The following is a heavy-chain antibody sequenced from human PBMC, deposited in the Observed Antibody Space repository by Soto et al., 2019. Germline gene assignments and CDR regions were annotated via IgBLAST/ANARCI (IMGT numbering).Heavy chain of an antibody. CDR1: GYSPTTYW. Sequence: PGESLKISCQVSGYSPTTYWIGWVRQMPGKGLEWMGIIYPGDSDTRYSPSFQGHVTISADKSTAYLQWSSLEASDTAIYFCASWGFGVYWGQGTLVTVSS. J-gene: IGHJ4*02. D-gene: IGHD3-16*01. CDR3: ASWGFGVY. CDR2: IYPGDSDT. V-gene: IGHV5-51*01.